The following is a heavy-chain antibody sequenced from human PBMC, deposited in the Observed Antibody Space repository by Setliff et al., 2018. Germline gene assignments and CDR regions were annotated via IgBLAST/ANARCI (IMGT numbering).Heavy chain of an antibody. J-gene: IGHJ3*02. CDR3: ARLPGYCNGGNCYGYYTFDI. CDR2: INHSGST. V-gene: IGHV4-34*01. D-gene: IGHD2-15*01. CDR1: GGSFSDYY. Sequence: SETLSLTCGAPGGSFSDYYWSWIRQTPGKGLEWIGEINHSGSTKCNPSLKSRVTLSVDTPKNQFSLKLSSVTAADTAVYYCARLPGYCNGGNCYGYYTFDIWGQGTMVTVSS.